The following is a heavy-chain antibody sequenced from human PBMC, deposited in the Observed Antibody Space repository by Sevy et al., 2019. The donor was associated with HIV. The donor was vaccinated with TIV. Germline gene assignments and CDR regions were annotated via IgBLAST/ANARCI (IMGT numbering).Heavy chain of an antibody. Sequence: SETLSLTCAVYGGSFSGYYWSWIRQPPGKGLEWIGEINESGNTNYNPSLRSRVTISVKTSKNQFSLMVNSVTAADTGVYFCARSARATAARRDIVWGQGTLVTVSS. J-gene: IGHJ4*02. D-gene: IGHD6-6*01. V-gene: IGHV4-34*01. CDR3: ARSARATAARRDIV. CDR1: GGSFSGYY. CDR2: INESGNT.